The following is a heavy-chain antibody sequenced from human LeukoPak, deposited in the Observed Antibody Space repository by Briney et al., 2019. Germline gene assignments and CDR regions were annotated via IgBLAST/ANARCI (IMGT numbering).Heavy chain of an antibody. D-gene: IGHD3-22*01. Sequence: VGSLRLSCAASGFTFSSYGMHWVRQAPGKGLEWVAVIWYDGSNKYYAASVKGRFTISRDNSKNTLYLQMTSLRAEDTAVYYCARHYYDTSGYYGRDYFDYWGQGTLVTVSS. CDR1: GFTFSSYG. V-gene: IGHV3-33*01. J-gene: IGHJ4*02. CDR3: ARHYYDTSGYYGRDYFDY. CDR2: IWYDGSNK.